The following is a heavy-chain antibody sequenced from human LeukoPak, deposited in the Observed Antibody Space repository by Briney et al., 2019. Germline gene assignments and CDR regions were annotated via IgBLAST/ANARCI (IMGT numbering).Heavy chain of an antibody. CDR1: GFTVSSNY. D-gene: IGHD2-15*01. CDR3: ARSGLTCSGGSCYGDDY. J-gene: IGHJ4*02. Sequence: PGGSLRLSCAASGFTVSSNYMSWVRQAPGKGLEWVSVIYSGGSTYYADSVKGRFTISRDNSKYTLYLQMNSLRAEDTAVYYCARSGLTCSGGSCYGDDYWGQGTLVTVSS. V-gene: IGHV3-53*01. CDR2: IYSGGST.